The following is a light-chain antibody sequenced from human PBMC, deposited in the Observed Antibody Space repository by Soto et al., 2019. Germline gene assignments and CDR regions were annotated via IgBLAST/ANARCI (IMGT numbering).Light chain of an antibody. CDR1: QSISSY. Sequence: DMQMTQSPSSLSASVGDRVTITCRASQSISSYLNWYQQKPGKAPKLLIYATSSLQSGVASRFSGSVSGTDFSLTISSLQPEDFATYYCQQSYSTPLTFGGGTKVEI. V-gene: IGKV1-39*01. J-gene: IGKJ4*01. CDR2: ATS. CDR3: QQSYSTPLT.